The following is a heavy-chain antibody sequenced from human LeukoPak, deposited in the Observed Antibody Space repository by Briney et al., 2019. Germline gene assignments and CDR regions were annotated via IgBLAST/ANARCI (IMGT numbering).Heavy chain of an antibody. CDR3: ARGMPTRTFDL. CDR2: ISSRSDDI. V-gene: IGHV3-21*04. CDR1: GFTLSIYQ. J-gene: IGHJ4*02. D-gene: IGHD1-14*01. Sequence: PGGSLRLSCVASGFTLSIYQVNWVRQAPGKGPEWLSYISSRSDDIYYAESLKGRFAISRDNAKNSLFLQMDNLRDEDTGIYFCARGMPTRTFDLWGQGTLVTVSS.